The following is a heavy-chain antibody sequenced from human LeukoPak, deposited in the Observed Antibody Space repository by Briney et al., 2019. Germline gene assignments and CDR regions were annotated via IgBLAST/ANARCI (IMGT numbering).Heavy chain of an antibody. CDR3: ARDHRVMITFGGVIVIPQTTDAFDI. D-gene: IGHD3-16*02. CDR2: ISAYNGNT. CDR1: GYTFTSYG. V-gene: IGHV1-18*01. Sequence: ASVKVSCKASGYTFTSYGISWVRQAPGQGLEWMGWISAYNGNTNYAQKLQGRVTMTTDTSTSTAYMELRSLRSDDTAVYYCARDHRVMITFGGVIVIPQTTDAFDIWGQGTMVTVSS. J-gene: IGHJ3*02.